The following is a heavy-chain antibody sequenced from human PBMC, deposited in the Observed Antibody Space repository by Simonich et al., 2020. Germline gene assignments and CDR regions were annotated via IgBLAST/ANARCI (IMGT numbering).Heavy chain of an antibody. CDR1: GGSFSGYY. D-gene: IGHD1-26*01. CDR2: INHSGST. CDR3: ARGLIGGSYYY. J-gene: IGHJ4*02. V-gene: IGHV4-34*01. Sequence: QVQLQQWGAGLLKPSETLSLTCAVYGGSFSGYYWSWTCQPPGKGPEVIGEINHSGSTNYNPSLKSRVTISVDTSKNQFSLKLSSVTAADTAVYYCARGLIGGSYYYWGQGTLVTVSS.